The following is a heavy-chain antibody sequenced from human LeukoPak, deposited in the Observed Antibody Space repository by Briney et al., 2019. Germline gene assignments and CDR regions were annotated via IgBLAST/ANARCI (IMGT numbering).Heavy chain of an antibody. J-gene: IGHJ4*02. CDR3: AREKRITMVRGVNYFDY. V-gene: IGHV4-30-4*01. CDR1: GGSISSGDYY. CDR2: IYYSGST. Sequence: SETLSLTCTVSGGSISSGDYYWSWIRQPPGKGLEWIGYIYYSGSTYYNPSLKSRVTISVDTSKTQFSLKLSSVTAADTAVYYCAREKRITMVRGVNYFDYWGQGTLVTVSS. D-gene: IGHD3-10*01.